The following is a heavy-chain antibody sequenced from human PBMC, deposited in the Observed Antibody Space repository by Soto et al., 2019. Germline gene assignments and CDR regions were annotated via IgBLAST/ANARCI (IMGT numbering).Heavy chain of an antibody. D-gene: IGHD3-3*01. CDR2: IYFGGST. J-gene: IGHJ6*03. Sequence: EVQLVESGGGLVQPGGSLRLSCAASGFTVSSNYMSWVRQAPGKGLEWISVIYFGGSTYYADSVKGRFTIYRDNSKNTLYLQMTSLRADDTAKYYCASASYVILRVVPYYYMHGWGTGTTVTVSS. CDR1: GFTVSSNY. V-gene: IGHV3-66*01. CDR3: ASASYVILRVVPYYYMHG.